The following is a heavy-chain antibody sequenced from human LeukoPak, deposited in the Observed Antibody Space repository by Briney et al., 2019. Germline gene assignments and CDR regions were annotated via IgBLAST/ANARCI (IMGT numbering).Heavy chain of an antibody. CDR3: ARDPYSGSYGNDYYYYMDV. Sequence: GGSLRLSCAASGFTFSNYNMNWVRQAPGKAMEWVSSITSSGTYIFYADSVKGRFTISRDNAKNSLYLQMDSLGPEDTAVYYCARDPYSGSYGNDYYYYMDVWGKGTTVTISS. V-gene: IGHV3-21*01. D-gene: IGHD1-26*01. CDR2: ITSSGTYI. J-gene: IGHJ6*03. CDR1: GFTFSNYN.